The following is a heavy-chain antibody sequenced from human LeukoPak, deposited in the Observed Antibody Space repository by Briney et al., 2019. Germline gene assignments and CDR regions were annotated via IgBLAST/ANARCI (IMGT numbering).Heavy chain of an antibody. CDR3: AKDSLHRITMIVVVITPPDY. V-gene: IGHV3-23*01. CDR2: FSGCGGST. J-gene: IGHJ4*02. Sequence: GESLRLSCAASGFTFSSYGMSWVRQATGKGLERVSAFSGCGGSTYYADSVKGRYTISRDNSKNTLYLQMNSLRAEDTAVYYCAKDSLHRITMIVVVITPPDYWGQGTLVTVSS. D-gene: IGHD3-22*01. CDR1: GFTFSSYG.